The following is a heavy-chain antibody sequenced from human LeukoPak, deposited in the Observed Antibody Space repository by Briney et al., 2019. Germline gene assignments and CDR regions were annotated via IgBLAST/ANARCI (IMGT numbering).Heavy chain of an antibody. J-gene: IGHJ3*02. CDR1: GFTFSSYS. CDR2: ISSSSSYI. Sequence: PGGSLRLSCAASGFTFSSYSMNWVRQAPGKGLEWVSSISSSSSYIYYADSVKGRFTISRDNAKNSLYLQMNSLRAEDTAVYHCARDGRPPGPWYAFDIWGQGTMVTVSS. CDR3: ARDGRPPGPWYAFDI. V-gene: IGHV3-21*01.